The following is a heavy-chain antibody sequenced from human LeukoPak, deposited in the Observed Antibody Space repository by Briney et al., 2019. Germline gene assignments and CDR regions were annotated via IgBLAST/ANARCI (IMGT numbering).Heavy chain of an antibody. Sequence: GGSLRLSCEASGFNFNNYGMNWVRRAPGKGLEWVAFIRYDGSHTFYRDSVKGRFTISRDNFKNTLYLQLNSLRPEDTAVYHCATKQWLAPPPDSWGQGTPVTVSS. D-gene: IGHD6-19*01. CDR3: ATKQWLAPPPDS. CDR1: GFNFNNYG. CDR2: IRYDGSHT. V-gene: IGHV3-30*02. J-gene: IGHJ4*02.